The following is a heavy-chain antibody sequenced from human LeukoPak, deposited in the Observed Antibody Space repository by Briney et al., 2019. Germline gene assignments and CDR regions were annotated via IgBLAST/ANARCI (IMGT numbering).Heavy chain of an antibody. CDR1: GFTFSSYG. Sequence: GGSLRLSCAASGFTFSSYGMHWVRQAPGKGLEWVAVISYDGSNKYYADSVKGRFTISRDNSKNTLYLQMNSLRAEDTAVYYCAKVPYGSGSYPDYWGQGTLVTVSS. V-gene: IGHV3-30*18. CDR3: AKVPYGSGSYPDY. CDR2: ISYDGSNK. D-gene: IGHD3-10*01. J-gene: IGHJ4*02.